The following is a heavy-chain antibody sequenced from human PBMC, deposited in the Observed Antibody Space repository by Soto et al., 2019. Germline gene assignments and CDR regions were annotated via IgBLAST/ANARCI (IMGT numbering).Heavy chain of an antibody. CDR1: GFTFSSYA. J-gene: IGHJ4*02. CDR2: ISGSGGST. Sequence: GSLRLSCAASGFTFSSYAMSWVRQAPGKGLEWVSAISGSGGSTYYADSVKGRFTISRDNSKNTLYLQMNSLRAEDTAVYYCAKDPWAYYDFWSGSPYYFDYWGQGTLVTVS. D-gene: IGHD3-3*01. V-gene: IGHV3-23*01. CDR3: AKDPWAYYDFWSGSPYYFDY.